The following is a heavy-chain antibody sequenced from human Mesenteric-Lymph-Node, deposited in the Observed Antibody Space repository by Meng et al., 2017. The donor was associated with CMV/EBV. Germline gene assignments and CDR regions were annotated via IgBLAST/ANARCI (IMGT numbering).Heavy chain of an antibody. J-gene: IGHJ6*02. Sequence: ASVKVSCKASGYTFTNYGISWVRQAPGQGLEWMGWISAYNGNTNYAQNLQGRVTMTTDTSTSTAYMELRSLRSDDTATYYCARDRRGSWYPGYYGMDVWGQGTTVTVSS. CDR1: GYTFTNYG. CDR2: ISAYNGNT. V-gene: IGHV1-18*01. CDR3: ARDRRGSWYPGYYGMDV. D-gene: IGHD6-13*01.